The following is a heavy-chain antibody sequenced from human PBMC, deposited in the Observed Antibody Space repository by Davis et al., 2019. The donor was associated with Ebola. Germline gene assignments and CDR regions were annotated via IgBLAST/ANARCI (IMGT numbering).Heavy chain of an antibody. J-gene: IGHJ4*02. CDR3: AKDADSSY. D-gene: IGHD6-19*01. V-gene: IGHV3-21*04. CDR1: GFTFSSYS. CDR2: ISSSSSYI. Sequence: GESLKISCAASGFTFSSYSMNWVRQAPGKGLEWVSSISSSSSYIYYADSVKGRFTISRDNAKNSLYLQMNSLRAEDTAVYYCAKDADSSYWGQGTLVTVSS.